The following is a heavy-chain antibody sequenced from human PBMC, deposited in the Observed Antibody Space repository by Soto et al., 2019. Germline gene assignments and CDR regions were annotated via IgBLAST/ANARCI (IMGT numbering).Heavy chain of an antibody. J-gene: IGHJ4*02. CDR1: GYSFTNYC. CDR3: ARPGAGTPCSHGGCYPDY. D-gene: IGHD2-15*01. CDR2: FYPDDSDT. Sequence: GESLKISCKGSGYSFTNYCIGWVRQMPGKGLEWMGIFYPDDSDTKYSPSFQGQVTFSADKSITTAYLQWSNLKASDTAIYYCARPGAGTPCSHGGCYPDYWGQGTQVTVSS. V-gene: IGHV5-51*01.